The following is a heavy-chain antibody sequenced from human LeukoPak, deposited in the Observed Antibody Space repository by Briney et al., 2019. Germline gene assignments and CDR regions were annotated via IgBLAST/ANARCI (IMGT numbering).Heavy chain of an antibody. J-gene: IGHJ4*02. CDR1: GFTFSNAW. CDR2: IQSKTDGGTI. V-gene: IGHV3-15*01. D-gene: IGHD3-10*01. CDR3: STLMVRGIINI. Sequence: GGSLRLSCAASGFTFSNAWMSWVRQAPGKGLEWVGRIQSKTDGGTIEYAAPVNGRFSISRDDSKTTLFLQMNSLKTEDTGVYYCSTLMVRGIINIWGQGTLVTVSS.